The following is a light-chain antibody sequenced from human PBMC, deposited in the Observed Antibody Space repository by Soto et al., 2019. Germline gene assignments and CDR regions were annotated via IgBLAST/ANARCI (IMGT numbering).Light chain of an antibody. CDR3: QQSYSTTRT. CDR2: DAS. Sequence: EIVMTQSPATLSVSPVERATLSGMASQSVSSNLAWYQQKPGQAPRLLIYDASTRATGIPARFSGSGSGTDFTLTINSLQPEDFATYYCQQSYSTTRTFGQGTKVDIK. V-gene: IGKV3-15*01. CDR1: QSVSSN. J-gene: IGKJ1*01.